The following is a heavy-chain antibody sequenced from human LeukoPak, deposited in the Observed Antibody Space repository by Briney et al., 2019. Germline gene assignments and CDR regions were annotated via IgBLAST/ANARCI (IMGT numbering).Heavy chain of an antibody. CDR1: GYTFTSYD. CDR2: MNPNSGNT. Sequence: GASVKVSCKASGYTFTSYDINWVRQATGQGLEWMGWMNPNSGNTGYAQKFQGRVTMTRNTSISTAYMELSSLRSEDTAVYYCARLPRGYYYGSGSYPDDYWGQGTLVTVSS. D-gene: IGHD3-10*01. V-gene: IGHV1-8*01. J-gene: IGHJ4*02. CDR3: ARLPRGYYYGSGSYPDDY.